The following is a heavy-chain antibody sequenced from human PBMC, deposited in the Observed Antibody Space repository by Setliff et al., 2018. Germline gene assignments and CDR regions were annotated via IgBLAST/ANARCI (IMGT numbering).Heavy chain of an antibody. CDR1: GHPMSSRRYY. CDR2: IYTSWST. V-gene: IGHV4-61*09. Sequence: SETLSLTCTVSGHPMSSRRYYWAWIRQPAGKGLEWIGQIYTSWSTNYNPSRKSRVTISLDTSNNQFSLSLSSVTAADTAVYYCARMSGFQYMDVWGKGTTVTVSS. D-gene: IGHD3-3*01. CDR3: ARMSGFQYMDV. J-gene: IGHJ6*03.